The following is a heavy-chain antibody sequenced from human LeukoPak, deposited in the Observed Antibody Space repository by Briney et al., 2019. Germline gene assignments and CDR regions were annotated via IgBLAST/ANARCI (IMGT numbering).Heavy chain of an antibody. V-gene: IGHV3-48*01. J-gene: IGHJ4*02. CDR2: ISSSTSSI. CDR1: GFTFSSYN. CDR3: AARLDY. Sequence: GGSLRLSCAASGFTFSSYNMNWVRQAPGKGLEWVSYISSSTSSIYYADSVKGRFTISRDNAKNSVYLQMNSLRAEDTAVYYCAARLDYWGQGTLVTVSS.